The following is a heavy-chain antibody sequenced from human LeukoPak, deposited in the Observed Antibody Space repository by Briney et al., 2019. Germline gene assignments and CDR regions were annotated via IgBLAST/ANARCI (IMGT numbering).Heavy chain of an antibody. V-gene: IGHV4-39*01. CDR1: GGSIHTSNYY. CDR3: SSGWYGAVDY. J-gene: IGHJ4*02. Sequence: NTSETLSLTCIVAGGSIHTSNYYWGWIRQPPGKGLEWIGSIYYSGNTYYNPSLKSRVTISVDTSKNQFSLKLSSVTAADTAVYYCSSGWYGAVDYWGQGTLVTVSS. CDR2: IYYSGNT. D-gene: IGHD6-19*01.